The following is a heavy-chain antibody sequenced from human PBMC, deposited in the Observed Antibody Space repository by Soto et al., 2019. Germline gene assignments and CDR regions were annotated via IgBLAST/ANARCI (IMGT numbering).Heavy chain of an antibody. V-gene: IGHV4-34*01. Sequence: AETLSLTCAVYGGSFSGYYWSWIRQPPGKGLEWIGEINHSGSTNYNPSLKSRVTISVDTSKNQFSLKLSSVTAADTAVYYCARGRTDYDVNWFDPWGQGTLVTVSS. CDR1: GGSFSGYY. J-gene: IGHJ5*02. CDR3: ARGRTDYDVNWFDP. CDR2: INHSGST. D-gene: IGHD3-22*01.